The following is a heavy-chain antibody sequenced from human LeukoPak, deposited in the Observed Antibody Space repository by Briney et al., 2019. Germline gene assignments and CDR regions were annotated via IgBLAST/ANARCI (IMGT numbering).Heavy chain of an antibody. D-gene: IGHD6-19*01. Sequence: GASVKVSCKASGGTFSSYTISWVRQAPGQGLEWMGRIIPILGIANYAQKFQGRVTITADKSTSTAYMELSSLRSEDTAVYYCASPPVAGTPYYYGMDVWGQGTTVTVSS. CDR3: ASPPVAGTPYYYGMDV. CDR1: GGTFSSYT. V-gene: IGHV1-69*02. J-gene: IGHJ6*02. CDR2: IIPILGIA.